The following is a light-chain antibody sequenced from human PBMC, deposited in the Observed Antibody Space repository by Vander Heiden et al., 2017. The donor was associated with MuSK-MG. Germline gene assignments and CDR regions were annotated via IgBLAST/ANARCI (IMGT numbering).Light chain of an antibody. J-gene: IGKJ4*02. V-gene: IGKV1-5*03. Sequence: DLQMTQSPSTLSASVGDRVTITCQASQDIDSCLTWYQQKPGKAPKLLIYEASDLESGVPSRFSGSGSGTEFTFTISSLQPDDIATYYCQQYDSYWTFGGGTKVEIK. CDR1: QDIDSC. CDR3: QQYDSYWT. CDR2: EAS.